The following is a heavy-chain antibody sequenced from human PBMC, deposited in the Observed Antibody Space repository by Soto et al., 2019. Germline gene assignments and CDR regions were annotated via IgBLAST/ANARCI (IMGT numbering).Heavy chain of an antibody. CDR1: GFGFDSYG. Sequence: VQLLESGGGVVQPGRSLRLSCTAPGFGFDSYGMLWVRQAPGKGPEWVAFISFDGTTKYYADSVRGRFTISRDNSENTLYLQLDTVRPEDTAQYYCAREGVFGLVKIVPPDYWGQGAQVTVSS. J-gene: IGHJ4*02. CDR2: ISFDGTTK. V-gene: IGHV3-30*04. CDR3: AREGVFGLVKIVPPDY. D-gene: IGHD3-3*01.